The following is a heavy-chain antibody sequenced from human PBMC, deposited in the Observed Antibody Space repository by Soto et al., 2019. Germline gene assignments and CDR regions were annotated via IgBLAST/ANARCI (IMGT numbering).Heavy chain of an antibody. CDR1: GFTFSNAW. CDR3: TTDIVVLPSATGV. Sequence: GGALRLSCAASGFTFSNAWMSWVRQAPGKGLEWVGRIKSKTDGGTTDYAAPVKGRFTISRDDSKNTLYLQMNSLKTEDTAAYYCTTDIVVLPSATGVWGQGTTVTVSS. D-gene: IGHD2-2*01. V-gene: IGHV3-15*01. J-gene: IGHJ6*02. CDR2: IKSKTDGGTT.